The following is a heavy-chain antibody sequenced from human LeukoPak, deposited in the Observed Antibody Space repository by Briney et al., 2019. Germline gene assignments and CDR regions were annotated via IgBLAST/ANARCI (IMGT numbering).Heavy chain of an antibody. CDR2: ISSGSNTI. CDR3: ARLIRDYYYGMDV. D-gene: IGHD3-16*01. Sequence: GGSLRLSCAASGFTFSSYSMNWVRQAPGKGREWVSYISSGSNTIYYADSVKGRFAISRDNAKNSLYLQMNSLRAEDTAVYYCARLIRDYYYGMDVWGQGTTVTVSS. V-gene: IGHV3-48*04. J-gene: IGHJ6*02. CDR1: GFTFSSYS.